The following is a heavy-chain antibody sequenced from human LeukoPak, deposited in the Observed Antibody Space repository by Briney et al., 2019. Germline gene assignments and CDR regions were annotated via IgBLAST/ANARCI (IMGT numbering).Heavy chain of an antibody. Sequence: GGSLRLSCAASGFTFSSYEMNWVRQAPGKGLEWVSYISSSGSTIYYADSVKGRFTISRDNAKNSLYLQMNSLRAEDTAVYYCARGEQWLVQRYYYYYMDVWGKGTTVTISS. CDR2: ISSSGSTI. CDR3: ARGEQWLVQRYYYYYMDV. V-gene: IGHV3-48*03. D-gene: IGHD6-19*01. J-gene: IGHJ6*03. CDR1: GFTFSSYE.